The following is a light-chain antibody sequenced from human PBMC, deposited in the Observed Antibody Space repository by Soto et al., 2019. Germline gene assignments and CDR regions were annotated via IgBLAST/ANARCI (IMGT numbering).Light chain of an antibody. CDR2: DVS. J-gene: IGKJ1*01. CDR3: QQYDSYSWT. CDR1: QTISSW. Sequence: DIQMTESPSTLSGSVGDRVTITCRASQTISSWLAWYQQKPGKAPKLLIYDVSSLESGVPSRFSGSGSGTEFILTISSLQPDDFATYYCQQYDSYSWTFGQGTKVDIK. V-gene: IGKV1-5*01.